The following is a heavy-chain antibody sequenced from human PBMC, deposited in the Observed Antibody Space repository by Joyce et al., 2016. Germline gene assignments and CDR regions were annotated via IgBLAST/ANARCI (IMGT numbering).Heavy chain of an antibody. D-gene: IGHD6-25*01. Sequence: QVQLVESGGGVVQPGRSLRLSCAASGLTLSNYGVHWVGQAPGKGLKWVAVISYDGIYKYYADSVKGRFTISRDNSKNTVFLEMNSLRTEDTAVYYCAKILTATYSSGWFLDYWGQGTLVTVSS. CDR1: GLTLSNYG. V-gene: IGHV3-30*18. J-gene: IGHJ4*02. CDR2: ISYDGIYK. CDR3: AKILTATYSSGWFLDY.